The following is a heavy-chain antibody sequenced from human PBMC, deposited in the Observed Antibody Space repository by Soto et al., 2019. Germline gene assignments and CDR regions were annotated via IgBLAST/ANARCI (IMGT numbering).Heavy chain of an antibody. D-gene: IGHD3-16*01. CDR3: ANALGLYYFDY. Sequence: QVQLVQSGAEVKKPGASVKVSCKASGYTFTSYAMHWVRQAPGQRLEWMGWINAGNGNTKYSQKFQGRVTITRDTSASTAYMELSSLRSDDTAVYYCANALGLYYFDYWGQGTLVTVSS. CDR1: GYTFTSYA. V-gene: IGHV1-3*01. J-gene: IGHJ4*02. CDR2: INAGNGNT.